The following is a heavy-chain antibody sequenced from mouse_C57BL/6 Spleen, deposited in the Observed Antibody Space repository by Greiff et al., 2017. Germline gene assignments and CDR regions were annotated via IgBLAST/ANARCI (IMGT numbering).Heavy chain of an antibody. J-gene: IGHJ2*01. CDR2: ISSGGDYI. V-gene: IGHV5-9-1*02. CDR1: GFTFSSYA. D-gene: IGHD2-4*01. Sequence: EVKVVESGEGLVKPGGSLKLSCAASGFTFSSYAMSWVRQTPEKRLEWVAYISSGGDYIYYSDTVKGRFTISRDNARNTLYLQMSSLKSEDTAMYYCTRDGGSYYDYLYFDYWGQGTTLTVSS. CDR3: TRDGGSYYDYLYFDY.